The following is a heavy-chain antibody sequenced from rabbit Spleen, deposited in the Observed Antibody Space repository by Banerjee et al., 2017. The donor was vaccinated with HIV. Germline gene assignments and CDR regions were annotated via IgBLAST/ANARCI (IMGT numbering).Heavy chain of an antibody. CDR1: GFSFSSRYY. V-gene: IGHV1S40*01. CDR3: ARANAGWVGGGYGYYFHL. J-gene: IGHJ4*01. CDR2: IGSGATGNT. Sequence: QSLEESGGGPVQPEGSLTLTCTASGFSFSSRYYMCWVRQAPGKGLEWIGCIGSGATGNTYYASWAKGRFTISKTSSTTLTLQMTSLTAADTATYFCARANAGWVGGGYGYYFHLWGPGTLVTVS. D-gene: IGHD6-1*01.